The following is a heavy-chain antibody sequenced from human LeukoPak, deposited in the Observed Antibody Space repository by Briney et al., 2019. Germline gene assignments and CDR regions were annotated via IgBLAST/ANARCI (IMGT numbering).Heavy chain of an antibody. CDR3: ARRLRYSGYDWASFLSYGSSGAFDI. CDR1: GFTFSSYE. V-gene: IGHV3-48*03. J-gene: IGHJ3*02. D-gene: IGHD5-12*01. CDR2: ISSSGSTI. Sequence: PGGSLRLSCAASGFTFSSYEMNWVRQAPGKGLEWVSYISSSGSTIYYADSVKGRFTISRDNAKNSLYLQMNSLRAQDTAVYYCARRLRYSGYDWASFLSYGSSGAFDIWGQGTMVTVSS.